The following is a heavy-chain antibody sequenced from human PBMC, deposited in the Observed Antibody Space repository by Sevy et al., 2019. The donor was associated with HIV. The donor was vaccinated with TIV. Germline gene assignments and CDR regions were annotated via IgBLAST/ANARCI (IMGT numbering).Heavy chain of an antibody. CDR3: ARVMYSGSYRNTYYFDY. CDR2: INHSGST. J-gene: IGHJ4*02. V-gene: IGHV4-34*01. Sequence: SETLSLTCAVYGGSFSGYYWSWIRQPPGKGLEWIGEINHSGSTNYNPSLKSRVTISVDTSKNQFSLKLGSVTAADTAVYYCARVMYSGSYRNTYYFDYWGQGTLVTVSS. D-gene: IGHD1-26*01. CDR1: GGSFSGYY.